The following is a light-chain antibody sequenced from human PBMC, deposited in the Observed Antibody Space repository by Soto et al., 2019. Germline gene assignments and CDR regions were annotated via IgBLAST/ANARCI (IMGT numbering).Light chain of an antibody. CDR1: QSISSY. CDR3: QLSYSTAYT. J-gene: IGKJ2*01. Sequence: DIQMTQSPSSLSASVGDRVTITCRASQSISSYLNWYQQKPGKAPKLLIYAASSLQSGVPSSFRSRLSVKDFTLSTGSMQPEDFATYYCQLSYSTAYTFGQGTELEIK. V-gene: IGKV1-39*01. CDR2: AAS.